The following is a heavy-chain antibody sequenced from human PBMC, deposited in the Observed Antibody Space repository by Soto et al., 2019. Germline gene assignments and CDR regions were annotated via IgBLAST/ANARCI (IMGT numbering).Heavy chain of an antibody. CDR3: ARGQNYYDSSGYPFDY. J-gene: IGHJ4*02. CDR1: GGSISSYY. V-gene: IGHV4-59*01. Sequence: QVQLQESGPGLVKPSETLSLTCTVSGGSISSYYWTWIRQPPGKGLEWIGYVFYSGSTNYNTSLKSRVTISLDTPKNQFSLKLTSVTAADTAVYYCARGQNYYDSSGYPFDYWGQGTLVTVSS. CDR2: VFYSGST. D-gene: IGHD3-22*01.